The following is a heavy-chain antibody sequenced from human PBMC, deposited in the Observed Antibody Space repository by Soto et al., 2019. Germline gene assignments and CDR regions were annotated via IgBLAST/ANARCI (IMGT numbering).Heavy chain of an antibody. CDR1: GYSFTSYW. J-gene: IGHJ6*02. V-gene: IGHV5-10-1*01. D-gene: IGHD1-26*01. CDR3: ASAEEPYYYYYGMDV. Sequence: GESLKISCKVSGYSFTSYWISWVRQMPGKGLEWMGRIDPSDSYTNYSPSFQGHVTISADKSISTAYLQWSSLKASDTAMYYCASAEEPYYYYYGMDVWGQGTTVTVSS. CDR2: IDPSDSYT.